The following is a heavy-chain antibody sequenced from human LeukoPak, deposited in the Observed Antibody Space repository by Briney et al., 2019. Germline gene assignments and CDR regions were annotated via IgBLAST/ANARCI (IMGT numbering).Heavy chain of an antibody. CDR1: GYTFTSYG. CDR3: ARVGPLYDILTGYYYYYYGMDV. D-gene: IGHD3-9*01. V-gene: IGHV1-18*01. J-gene: IGHJ6*02. Sequence: ASVKVSCKASGYTFTSYGISWVRQAPGQGLEWMGWISAYNGNTNYAQKLQGRVTMTTDTSTSTAYMELRSLRSDDTAVYYCARVGPLYDILTGYYYYYYGMDVWGQGTTVTVSS. CDR2: ISAYNGNT.